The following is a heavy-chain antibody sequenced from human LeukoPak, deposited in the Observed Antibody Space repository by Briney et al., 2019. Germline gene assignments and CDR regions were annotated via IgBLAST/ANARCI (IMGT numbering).Heavy chain of an antibody. V-gene: IGHV4-61*02. Sequence: PSETLSLTCTVSGGSISSGSYYWSWIRQPAGKGLEWIGRIYTSGSTNYNPSLKSRVTISVDTSKNQFSLKLSSVTAADTAVYYCARVCYDCVNRFDPWGQGTLVTVSS. CDR1: GGSISSGSYY. D-gene: IGHD3-3*01. J-gene: IGHJ5*02. CDR2: IYTSGST. CDR3: ARVCYDCVNRFDP.